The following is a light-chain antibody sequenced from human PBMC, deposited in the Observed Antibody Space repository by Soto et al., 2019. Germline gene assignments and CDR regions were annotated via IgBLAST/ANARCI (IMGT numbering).Light chain of an antibody. Sequence: QSALTQPASVSGSPGQSVTISCTGTSSDVGGYDYVSWYQQVPGTAPKLIIYEVSNRPSGLYYRFSGSKSGNTASLTISGLQAEDEAVYFCSSFTSSSSLDVVFGGGTKLTVL. CDR3: SSFTSSSSLDVV. CDR2: EVS. V-gene: IGLV2-14*01. CDR1: SSDVGGYDY. J-gene: IGLJ2*01.